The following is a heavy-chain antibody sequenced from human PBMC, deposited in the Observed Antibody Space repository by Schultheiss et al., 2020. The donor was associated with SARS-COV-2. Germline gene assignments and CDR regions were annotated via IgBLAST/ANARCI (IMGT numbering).Heavy chain of an antibody. CDR3: AGGGFSGRYLDY. D-gene: IGHD1-26*01. V-gene: IGHV3-48*01. CDR1: GFTFSSYA. J-gene: IGHJ4*02. Sequence: ESLKISCAASGFTFSSYAMSWVRQAPGKGLEWVSYISSSGSTIYYADSVKGRFTISRDNSKNTLYLQMNSLRAEDTAVYYCAGGGFSGRYLDYWGQGTLVTVSS. CDR2: ISSSGSTI.